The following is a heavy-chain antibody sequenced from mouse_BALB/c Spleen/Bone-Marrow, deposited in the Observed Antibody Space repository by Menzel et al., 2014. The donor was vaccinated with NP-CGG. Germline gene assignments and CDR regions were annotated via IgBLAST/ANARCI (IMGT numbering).Heavy chain of an antibody. CDR1: GFTFTDYY. CDR3: ARDDYYAMDY. Sequence: DVQLQESGGGLVQPGGSLRLSCATSGFTFTDYYMNWVRQPPGKALEWLGFIRNKANGYTTEYSASVKGRFTISRDNSQSILYLQMNTLRAEDSATYYCARDDYYAMDYWGQGTSVTVSS. J-gene: IGHJ4*01. CDR2: IRNKANGYTT. V-gene: IGHV7-3*02.